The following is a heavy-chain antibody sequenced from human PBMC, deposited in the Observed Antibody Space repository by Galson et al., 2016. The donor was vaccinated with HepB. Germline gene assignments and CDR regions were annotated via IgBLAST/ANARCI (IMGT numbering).Heavy chain of an antibody. CDR2: TAYRSQWLY. J-gene: IGHJ5*02. V-gene: IGHV6-1*01. CDR3: ARSAYFKEWLDR. D-gene: IGHD2/OR15-2a*01. CDR1: GDSVSGNTAT. Sequence: CAISGDSVSGNTATWNWIRQSPSRGLEWLGRTAYRSQWLYVYAPSLKGRITIKPDTSTNQFSLHLTSVTPEDTAIYYCARSAYFKEWLDRWGQGTPVTVSS.